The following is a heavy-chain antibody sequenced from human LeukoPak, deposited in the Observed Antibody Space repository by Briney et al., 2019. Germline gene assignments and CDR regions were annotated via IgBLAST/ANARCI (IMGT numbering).Heavy chain of an antibody. V-gene: IGHV3-53*05. D-gene: IGHD3-3*01. J-gene: IGHJ4*02. CDR1: GSTAIRNS. CDR3: ARGPYKDFWSGYSDY. CDR2: IYRGGST. Sequence: PGGSLRLSRAAFGSTAIRNSMRWVRPAPGEGLGWVSVIYRGGSTYNADSVKGRFTISTDNSKNTLYLQMNSLRVADTAVYYCARGPYKDFWSGYSDYWGQGTLVTVSS.